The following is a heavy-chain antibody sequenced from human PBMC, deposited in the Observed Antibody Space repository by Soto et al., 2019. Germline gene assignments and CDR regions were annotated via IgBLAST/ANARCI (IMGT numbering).Heavy chain of an antibody. V-gene: IGHV4-61*01. J-gene: IGHJ6*02. D-gene: IGHD6-19*01. CDR3: ARGIEGWYQGRYYDGMDV. CDR1: GGSVSSGSYY. Sequence: QVQLQESGPGLVKPSETLSLTCTVSGGSVSSGSYYWSWIRQPPGKGLEWIGYIYYSGSTNSNPALKSRVTISVDTSKNQFSLKLSSVTAADTAVYYWARGIEGWYQGRYYDGMDVWGQGTTVTVSS. CDR2: IYYSGST.